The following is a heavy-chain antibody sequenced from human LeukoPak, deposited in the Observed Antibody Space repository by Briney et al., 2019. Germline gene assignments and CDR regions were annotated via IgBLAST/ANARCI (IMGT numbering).Heavy chain of an antibody. D-gene: IGHD6-19*01. J-gene: IGHJ4*02. CDR3: ASTSEYSSGWKYFDY. V-gene: IGHV4-59*01. Sequence: PSETLSLTCTVSGGSISSYYWSWIRQPPGKGLEWIGHIYYSGSTNYNPSLKSRVTISVDTSKNQFSLKLSSVTAADTAVYYCASTSEYSSGWKYFDYWGQGTLVTVSS. CDR1: GGSISSYY. CDR2: IYYSGST.